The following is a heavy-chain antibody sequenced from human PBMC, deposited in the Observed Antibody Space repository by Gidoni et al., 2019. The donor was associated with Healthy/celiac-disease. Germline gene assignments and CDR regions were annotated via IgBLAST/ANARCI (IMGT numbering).Heavy chain of an antibody. CDR1: GFTFSSYE. V-gene: IGHV3-48*03. Sequence: EVQLVESGGGLVQPGGSLRRSCAASGFTFSSYEMNWVRQAPGKGLEWVSYISSSGSTIYYADSVKGRFTISRDNAKNSLYLQMNSLRAEDTAVYYCARGIAVAGTNYYYYYGMDVWGQGTTVTVSS. J-gene: IGHJ6*02. CDR3: ARGIAVAGTNYYYYYGMDV. CDR2: ISSSGSTI. D-gene: IGHD6-19*01.